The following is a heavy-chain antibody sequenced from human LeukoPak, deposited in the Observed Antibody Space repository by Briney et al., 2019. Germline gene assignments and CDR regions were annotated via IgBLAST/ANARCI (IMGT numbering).Heavy chain of an antibody. V-gene: IGHV3-30-3*01. CDR2: ISYDGSNK. J-gene: IGHJ6*02. D-gene: IGHD2-15*01. CDR3: ARDRRSVVVAATRYYYYGMDV. CDR1: GFTFSSYA. Sequence: GGSLRLSCAASGFTFSSYAMHWVRQAPGKGLEWVAVISYDGSNKYYADSVKGRFTISRDNSKNTLYLRMNSLRAEDTAVYYCARDRRSVVVAATRYYYYGMDVWGRGTTVTVSS.